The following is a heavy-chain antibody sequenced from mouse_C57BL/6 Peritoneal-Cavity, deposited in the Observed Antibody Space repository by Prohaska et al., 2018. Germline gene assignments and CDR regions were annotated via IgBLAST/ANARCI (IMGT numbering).Heavy chain of an antibody. V-gene: IGHV1-26*01. Sequence: LKISCKASGYTFTDYYMHWVKQSHGKSLEWIGDINPNNGGTSYNQKFKCKATLTVDKSSSTAYMELRSLTAEDSAVYYCARTLFAYWGQGTLVTVSA. CDR1: GYTFTDYY. CDR2: INPNNGGT. CDR3: ARTLFAY. J-gene: IGHJ3*01.